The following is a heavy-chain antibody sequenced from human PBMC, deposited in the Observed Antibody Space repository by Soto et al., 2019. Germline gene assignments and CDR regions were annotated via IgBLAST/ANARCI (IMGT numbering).Heavy chain of an antibody. CDR2: ITSSGSYR. CDR1: GFTFRDNY. J-gene: IGHJ6*03. CDR3: AKNPNYYYYMDV. Sequence: QVQLVESGGGLVKPGGSLRLSCAASGFTFRDNYMTWIRQAPGKGLQWISYITSSGSYRHYADSVKGRFTISRDNAHNPLCLPMNNLRAEDTAVYYCAKNPNYYYYMDVWGKGTTVIVSS. V-gene: IGHV3-11*01.